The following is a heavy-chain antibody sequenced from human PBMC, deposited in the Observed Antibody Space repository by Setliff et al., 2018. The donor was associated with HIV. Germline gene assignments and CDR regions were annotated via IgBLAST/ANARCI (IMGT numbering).Heavy chain of an antibody. CDR1: FYSISSSGYY. D-gene: IGHD1-26*01. CDR2: IYHSGST. CDR3: ARGELLPGWFDP. Sequence: ETLSLTCAVSFYSISSSGYYWGWLRQPPGKGLEWIGSIYHSGSTYYNPSLKSRVTISVDTSKNQFSLKLSSVTAADTAVYYCARGELLPGWFDPWGQGSLVTVSS. J-gene: IGHJ5*02. V-gene: IGHV4-38-2*01.